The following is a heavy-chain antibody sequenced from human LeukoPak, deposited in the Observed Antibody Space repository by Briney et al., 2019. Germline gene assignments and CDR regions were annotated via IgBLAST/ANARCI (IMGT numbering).Heavy chain of an antibody. D-gene: IGHD1-1*01. Sequence: SETLSLTCTVSGGSISSYYWSWIRQPPGKGLEWIGYIYYSGRTNYNPSLKSRVTISVDTSKNQFSLKLRSVTAADTAVYYCARDPGNNWPPGGQGALVTVSS. CDR3: ARDPGNNWPP. CDR1: GGSISSYY. J-gene: IGHJ4*02. CDR2: IYYSGRT. V-gene: IGHV4-59*12.